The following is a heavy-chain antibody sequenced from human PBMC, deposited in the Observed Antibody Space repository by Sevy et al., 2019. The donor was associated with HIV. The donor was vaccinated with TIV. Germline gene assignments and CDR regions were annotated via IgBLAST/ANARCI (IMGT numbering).Heavy chain of an antibody. J-gene: IGHJ6*02. Sequence: GGSLRLSCVASRFTFSSDSMNWVRQAPGKGLEWVSSISSSSSYIYYADSVKGRFTISRDNAKNSLYLQMNSLRAEDTAVYYCAREEWGSNYVPRSYYYYGMDVWGQGTTVTVSS. CDR1: RFTFSSDS. CDR2: ISSSSSYI. CDR3: AREEWGSNYVPRSYYYYGMDV. D-gene: IGHD4-4*01. V-gene: IGHV3-21*01.